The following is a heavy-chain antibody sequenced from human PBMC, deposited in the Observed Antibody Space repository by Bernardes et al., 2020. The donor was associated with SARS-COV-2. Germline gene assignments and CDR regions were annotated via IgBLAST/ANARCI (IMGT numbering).Heavy chain of an antibody. J-gene: IGHJ5*02. D-gene: IGHD2-8*01. V-gene: IGHV3-74*01. CDR2: INPDGSST. CDR1: GFTFSSAW. CDR3: ARDLGYCTNGVCSP. Sequence: GGSLRLSCAASGFTFSSAWFHWVRQAPGKGLVWVSRINPDGSSTNSADSVKGRFTISRDNAKNMLFLQMSGLRAEDTAMYYCARDLGYCTNGVCSPWGQGTLVTVSS.